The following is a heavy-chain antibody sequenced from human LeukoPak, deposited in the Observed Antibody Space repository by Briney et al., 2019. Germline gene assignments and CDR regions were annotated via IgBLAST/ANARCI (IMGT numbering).Heavy chain of an antibody. Sequence: GGSLRLSCAASGFTFSSYAMNWVRQAPGKGLEWVSSISGGGGSTFYADPVNGRFTISRDNSKNTLYLQMNSLRAEDTAIYYCAKDPDYGDYVNYFDYWGQGTLVIVSS. V-gene: IGHV3-23*01. CDR2: ISGGGGST. CDR3: AKDPDYGDYVNYFDY. D-gene: IGHD4-17*01. CDR1: GFTFSSYA. J-gene: IGHJ4*02.